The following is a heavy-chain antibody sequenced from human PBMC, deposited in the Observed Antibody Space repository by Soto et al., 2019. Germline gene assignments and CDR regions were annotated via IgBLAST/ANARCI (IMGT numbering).Heavy chain of an antibody. Sequence: PGGSLRISCAASGFTFCSYAMNGVRQAPGKGLEWVSAISGSAATTHFADSVKGRFTISRDNSKNTLYLQMNSLRAEDTAVYYCARDRSYYDSSGSYSPPYWGQGTLVTVSS. CDR3: ARDRSYYDSSGSYSPPY. CDR1: GFTFCSYA. V-gene: IGHV3-23*01. J-gene: IGHJ4*02. D-gene: IGHD3-22*01. CDR2: ISGSAATT.